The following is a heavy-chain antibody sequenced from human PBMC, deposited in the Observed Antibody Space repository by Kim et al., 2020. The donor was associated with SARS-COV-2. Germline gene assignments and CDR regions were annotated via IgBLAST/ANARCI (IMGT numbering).Heavy chain of an antibody. J-gene: IGHJ6*02. CDR2: INPNSGGT. CDR3: ARYCSSTSCYDGSYYYYGMDV. Sequence: ASVKVSCKASGYTFTGYYMHWVRQAPGQGLEWMGRINPNSGGTNYAQKFQGRVTMTRDTSISTAYMELSRLRSDDTAVYYCARYCSSTSCYDGSYYYYGMDVWGQGTTVTVSS. V-gene: IGHV1-2*06. CDR1: GYTFTGYY. D-gene: IGHD2-2*01.